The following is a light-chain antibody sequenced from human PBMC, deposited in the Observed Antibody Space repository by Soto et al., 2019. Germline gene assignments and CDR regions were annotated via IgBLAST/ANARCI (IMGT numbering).Light chain of an antibody. Sequence: DIQMTQSPSSLSASVGDRVTITCQASQDISNYLNWYQQKPGKAPKVLIYAASSLQSGVPARFSGSGSGTEFTLTISNLQPEDFAIYHCQQSYSSPWTFGQGTKVDI. J-gene: IGKJ1*01. CDR2: AAS. V-gene: IGKV1-39*01. CDR1: QDISNY. CDR3: QQSYSSPWT.